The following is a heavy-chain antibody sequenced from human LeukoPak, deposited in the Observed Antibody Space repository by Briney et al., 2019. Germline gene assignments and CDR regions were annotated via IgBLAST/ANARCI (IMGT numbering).Heavy chain of an antibody. J-gene: IGHJ4*02. V-gene: IGHV3-48*04. D-gene: IGHD5-12*01. CDR3: VRGGMDH. Sequence: GGSLRLSCAASGFTFSSFSMNWVRQTPGKGLEWVSYISTSSDTIYYADSVKGRFSVSRDNAKNSLYLQMDSLRAEDSAVYYCVRGGMDHWGQGALVTVSS. CDR1: GFTFSSFS. CDR2: ISTSSDTI.